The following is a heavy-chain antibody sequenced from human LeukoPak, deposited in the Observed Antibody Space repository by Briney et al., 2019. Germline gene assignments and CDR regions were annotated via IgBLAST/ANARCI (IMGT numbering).Heavy chain of an antibody. D-gene: IGHD6-19*01. Sequence: RPSETLSLTCTVSGGSISTYDWNWIRQPAGKGLEWIGRVYTSGSTNYNPSLKSRVTMSVDTSKNQFSLKLSSVTAEDTAVYYCAKVISGWYRGGLDYWGQGTLVTVSS. J-gene: IGHJ4*02. CDR1: GGSISTYD. CDR2: VYTSGST. CDR3: AKVISGWYRGGLDY. V-gene: IGHV4-4*07.